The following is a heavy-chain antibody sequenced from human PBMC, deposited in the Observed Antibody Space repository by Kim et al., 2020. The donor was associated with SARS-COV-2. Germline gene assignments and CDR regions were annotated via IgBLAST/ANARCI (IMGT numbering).Heavy chain of an antibody. CDR3: ARDEYKTQSIGVRGMNY. D-gene: IGHD6-6*01. Sequence: ASVKVSCKTSGYIFSNSGISWVRQAPGQGLEWMGWISVYNNNTNYAQKFQGRVTLTTDTSTGTGYMELKSLRSDDTAMYYCARDEYKTQSIGVRGMNYWGQGTLVTVSS. J-gene: IGHJ4*02. CDR2: ISVYNNNT. V-gene: IGHV1-18*01. CDR1: GYIFSNSG.